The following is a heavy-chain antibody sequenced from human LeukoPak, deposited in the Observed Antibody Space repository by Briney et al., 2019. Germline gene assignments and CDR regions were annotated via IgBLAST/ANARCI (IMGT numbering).Heavy chain of an antibody. V-gene: IGHV4-31*03. Sequence: SETLSLTCTVSGGSISSGGYYWSWIRQHPGKGLEWIGYIYYSGSTYYNPSLKSRVTISVDTSKNQFSLKLSSVTAADTAVYYCARDNPSSSWYPTGYDYWGQGILVTVSS. CDR1: GGSISSGGYY. CDR2: IYYSGST. D-gene: IGHD6-13*01. J-gene: IGHJ4*02. CDR3: ARDNPSSSWYPTGYDY.